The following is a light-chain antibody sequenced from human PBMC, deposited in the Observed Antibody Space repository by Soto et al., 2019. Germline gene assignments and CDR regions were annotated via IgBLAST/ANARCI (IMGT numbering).Light chain of an antibody. CDR3: QQYGSPRT. Sequence: EIVLTQSPGTVSLSPGESATLSCRASQSISRSDLAWYQHRPGQSPRLLIYGASSRATGIPDRFSGSGSGTDFTLTISRLEPEDFAVYYYQQYGSPRTFGQGTKVDIK. V-gene: IGKV3-20*01. CDR1: QSISRSD. J-gene: IGKJ2*02. CDR2: GAS.